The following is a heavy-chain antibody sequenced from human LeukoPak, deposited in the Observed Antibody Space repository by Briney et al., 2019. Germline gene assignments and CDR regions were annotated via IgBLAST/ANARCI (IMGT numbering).Heavy chain of an antibody. CDR1: GFTVSTNY. V-gene: IGHV3-66*01. CDR2: IYSGGST. CDR3: ARDRYGDYFDY. J-gene: IGHJ4*02. Sequence: PGGSLRLSCAASGFTVSTNYMSWVRQAPGKGREWVSVIYSGGSTDYADSVKGRFTISRDNSKNTLYLQMNSLRAEDTAVYYCARDRYGDYFDYWGQGTRVTVSS. D-gene: IGHD4-17*01.